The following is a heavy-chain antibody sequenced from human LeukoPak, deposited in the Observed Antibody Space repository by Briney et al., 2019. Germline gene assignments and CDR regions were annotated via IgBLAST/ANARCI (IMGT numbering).Heavy chain of an antibody. Sequence: GGSLRLSCAASGFTFDDYAMHWVRQAPGKGLEWVSGISWNSGSIGYADSVKGRFTISRDNAKNSLYLQMNSLRAEDTAVYYCARGSYRVACMDVWGQGTTVTVSS. CDR1: GFTFDDYA. V-gene: IGHV3-9*01. CDR2: ISWNSGSI. J-gene: IGHJ6*02. D-gene: IGHD3-16*02. CDR3: ARGSYRVACMDV.